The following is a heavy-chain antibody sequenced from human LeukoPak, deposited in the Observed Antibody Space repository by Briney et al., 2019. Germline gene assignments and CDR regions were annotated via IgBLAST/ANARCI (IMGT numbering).Heavy chain of an antibody. CDR1: GYTFTSYG. J-gene: IGHJ4*02. CDR2: ISAYNGNT. Sequence: ASVKVSCKASGYTFTSYGISWVRQAPGQGLEWMGWISAYNGNTNYAQKLQGRVTMTTDTSTSTAYMKLRSLRSDDTAVYYCARDRREYIAAAGPPDFDYWGQGTLVTVSS. CDR3: ARDRREYIAAAGPPDFDY. V-gene: IGHV1-18*01. D-gene: IGHD6-13*01.